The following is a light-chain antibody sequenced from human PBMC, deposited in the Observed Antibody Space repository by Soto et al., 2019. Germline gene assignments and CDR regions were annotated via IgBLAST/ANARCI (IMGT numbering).Light chain of an antibody. CDR2: AAS. CDR3: QQYGSSPFA. J-gene: IGKJ3*01. CDR1: QSVSSNY. Sequence: EIVLTQSPGTLSLSPGERATLSCRASQSVSSNYLAWYQQKPGQAPRLLISAASSRATGIPYRFSGSGSGTDFTLTMGGLEPEDFAVYYCQQYGSSPFAFVPGTKVDIK. V-gene: IGKV3-20*01.